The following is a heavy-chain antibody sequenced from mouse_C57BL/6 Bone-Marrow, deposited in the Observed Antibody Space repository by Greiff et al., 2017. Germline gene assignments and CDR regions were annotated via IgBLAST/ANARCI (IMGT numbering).Heavy chain of an antibody. V-gene: IGHV1-47*01. CDR1: GYTFTTYP. Sequence: QVHVKQSGAELVKPGASVKMSCKASGYTFTTYPIEWMKQNHGKSLEWIGNFHPYNDDTKYNEKFKGKATLTVEKSSNTVYLELSRLTSDDSAVYYCARSSTFFYYFDYGGQGTTLTVSS. J-gene: IGHJ2*01. CDR3: ARSSTFFYYFDY. D-gene: IGHD5-1*01. CDR2: FHPYNDDT.